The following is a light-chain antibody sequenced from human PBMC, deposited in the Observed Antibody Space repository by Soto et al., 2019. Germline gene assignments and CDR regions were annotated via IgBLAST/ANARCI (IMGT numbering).Light chain of an antibody. Sequence: DIQMTQSPSSLSASVGDRVTITCRASQGIKNDVGWCQQKPGKPPKRLIYAASSLHSGVPTMFSGSRSGTDFTLTSSILPPEAFATYYCLHHNSYPWCFGQGTRLE. CDR1: QGIKND. J-gene: IGKJ5*01. CDR3: LHHNSYPWC. V-gene: IGKV1-17*01. CDR2: AAS.